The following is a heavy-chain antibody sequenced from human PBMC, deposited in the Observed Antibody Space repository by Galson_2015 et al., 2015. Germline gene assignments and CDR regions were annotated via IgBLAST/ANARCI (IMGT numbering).Heavy chain of an antibody. CDR2: ISSSSSTI. CDR1: GFTLGFYS. D-gene: IGHD3-9*01. CDR3: ARDYLPYAIGDFDWLSTIGFDY. Sequence: SLRLSCAASGFTLGFYSMNWVRQAPGKGLEWVSYISSSSSTIYYADSVKGRFTISRDNAKNSLYLQMNSLRDEDTAVYYCARDYLPYAIGDFDWLSTIGFDYWGQGTLVTVSS. J-gene: IGHJ4*02. V-gene: IGHV3-48*02.